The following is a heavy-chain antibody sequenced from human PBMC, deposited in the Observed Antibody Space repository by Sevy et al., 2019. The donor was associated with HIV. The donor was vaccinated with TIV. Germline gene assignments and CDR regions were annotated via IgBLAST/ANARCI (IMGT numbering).Heavy chain of an antibody. CDR3: ATTKDYYDSSGSPFDY. Sequence: ASVKVSCKVSGYSLTQLSMHWVRQAPGKGLEWMGSFEPEDGETFYAQMVQGRVTLTEDTSTDTAYMELRSLRSEDTVIYYCATTKDYYDSSGSPFDYWGQGTLVTVSS. V-gene: IGHV1-24*01. CDR2: FEPEDGET. D-gene: IGHD3-22*01. CDR1: GYSLTQLS. J-gene: IGHJ4*02.